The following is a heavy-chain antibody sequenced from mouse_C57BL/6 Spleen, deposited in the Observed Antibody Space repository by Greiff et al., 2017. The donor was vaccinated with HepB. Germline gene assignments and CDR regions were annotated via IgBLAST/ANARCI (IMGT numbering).Heavy chain of an antibody. D-gene: IGHD4-1*01. CDR3: ARDFWDYYAMDY. CDR1: GYAFSSYW. CDR2: IYPGDGDT. Sequence: VQLQQSGAELVKPGASVKISCKASGYAFSSYWMNWVKQRPGKGLEWIGQIYPGDGDTNYNGKFKGKATLTADKSSSTAYMQLSSLTSEDSAVYFCARDFWDYYAMDYWGQGTSVTVSS. J-gene: IGHJ4*01. V-gene: IGHV1-80*01.